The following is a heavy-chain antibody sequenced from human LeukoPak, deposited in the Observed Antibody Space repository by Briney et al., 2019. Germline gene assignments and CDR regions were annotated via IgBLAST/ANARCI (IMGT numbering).Heavy chain of an antibody. CDR2: IYYSGNT. CDR1: VGSISSGDYS. Sequence: SETLSLTCTVSVGSISSGDYSWSWLRQPPGKGPEWIGYIYYSGNTYYNPSLKSRVTISLDTSKNQFSLTLSSVTAADTAVYYCARTRDGYRSGQGYWGQGTLVTVSS. V-gene: IGHV4-30-4*01. J-gene: IGHJ4*02. CDR3: ARTRDGYRSGQGY. D-gene: IGHD5-24*01.